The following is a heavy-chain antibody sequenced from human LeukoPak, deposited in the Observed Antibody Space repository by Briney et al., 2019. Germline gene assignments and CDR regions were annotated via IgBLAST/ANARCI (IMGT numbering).Heavy chain of an antibody. Sequence: GRSLRLSCAASGFTFSSYGMHWVRQAPGKGLEWVAVIWYDGSNKYYADSVKGRFTISRDNSKNTLYLQMNSLRAEDTAVYYCAREGTLYDSSGYYLDYWGQGTLVTVSS. D-gene: IGHD3-22*01. CDR2: IWYDGSNK. CDR1: GFTFSSYG. J-gene: IGHJ4*02. CDR3: AREGTLYDSSGYYLDY. V-gene: IGHV3-33*01.